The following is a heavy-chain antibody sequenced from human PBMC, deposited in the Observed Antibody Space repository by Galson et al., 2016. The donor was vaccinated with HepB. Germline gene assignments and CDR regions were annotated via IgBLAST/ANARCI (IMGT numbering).Heavy chain of an antibody. CDR1: GFTFSDYY. J-gene: IGHJ4*02. D-gene: IGHD6-13*01. Sequence: SLRLSCAASGFTFSDYYMSWIRQAPGKRLEWVSYISSSGSTIYYADSVKGRFTISRDNAKNSLYLQMNSLRAEDTAVYYCARDQRGYSSSHPGPDYWGQGTLVTVSS. CDR2: ISSSGSTI. V-gene: IGHV3-11*01. CDR3: ARDQRGYSSSHPGPDY.